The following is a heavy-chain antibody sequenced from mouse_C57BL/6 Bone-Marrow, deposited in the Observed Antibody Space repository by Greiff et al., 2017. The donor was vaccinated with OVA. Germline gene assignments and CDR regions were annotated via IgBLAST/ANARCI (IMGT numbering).Heavy chain of an antibody. CDR1: GYTFTDHT. CDR2: IYPRDGST. Sequence: VQLQQSDAELVKPGASVKISCKVSGYTFTDHTIHWMKQRPEQGLEWIGYIYPRDGSTKYNEKFKGKATLTADNSSSTAYMQLNSLTSEDSAVYCCARYHYDYDNYAMDYWGQGTSVTVSS. D-gene: IGHD2-4*01. CDR3: ARYHYDYDNYAMDY. V-gene: IGHV1-78*01. J-gene: IGHJ4*01.